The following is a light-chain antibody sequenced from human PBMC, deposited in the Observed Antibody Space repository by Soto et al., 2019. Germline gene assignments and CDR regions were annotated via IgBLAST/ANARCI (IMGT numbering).Light chain of an antibody. CDR3: QSYDSSLSGDYV. CDR2: SNT. V-gene: IGLV1-44*01. Sequence: QSVLTQPPSASGTPGQRVTISCSGTTSNIGSNSVNWFQQLPGTAPRLLIYSNTQRPSGVPDRFSGSKSGTSASLAITGLQAEDEADYYCQSYDSSLSGDYVFGTGTKVTVL. J-gene: IGLJ1*01. CDR1: TSNIGSNS.